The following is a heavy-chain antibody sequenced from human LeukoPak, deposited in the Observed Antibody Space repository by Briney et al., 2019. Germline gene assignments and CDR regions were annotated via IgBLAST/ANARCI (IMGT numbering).Heavy chain of an antibody. D-gene: IGHD1-26*01. V-gene: IGHV4-59*01. CDR1: GFTFSNYG. J-gene: IGHJ3*02. CDR2: IYYSGST. Sequence: GSLRLSCAASGFTFSNYGLHWVRQAPGKGLEWIGYIYYSGSTNYNPSLKSRVTISVDTSKNQFSLKLSSVTAADTAVYYCARDKSIVGATTDAFDIWGQGTMVTVSS. CDR3: ARDKSIVGATTDAFDI.